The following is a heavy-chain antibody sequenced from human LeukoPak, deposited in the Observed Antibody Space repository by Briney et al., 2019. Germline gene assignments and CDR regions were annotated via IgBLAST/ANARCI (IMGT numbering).Heavy chain of an antibody. Sequence: ASVKVSCKASGYTFTGYYMHWVRQAPGQGLEWMGWVNPNSGGTNYAQKFQGWVTMTRETTISTAYMELTRLRSDDTAVYYCARGFNAAAGNYYYHYYGMDVWGQGTTVTVSS. CDR2: VNPNSGGT. V-gene: IGHV1-2*04. CDR3: ARGFNAAAGNYYYHYYGMDV. D-gene: IGHD6-13*01. CDR1: GYTFTGYY. J-gene: IGHJ6*02.